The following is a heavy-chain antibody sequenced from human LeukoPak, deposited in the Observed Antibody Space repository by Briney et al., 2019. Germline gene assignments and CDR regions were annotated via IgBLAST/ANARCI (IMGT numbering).Heavy chain of an antibody. CDR2: INPSGGST. CDR3: ARAADNYDILTGYQLDY. D-gene: IGHD3-9*01. J-gene: IGHJ4*02. CDR1: GYTFTSYY. Sequence: RASVKVSCKASGYTFTSYYMHWVRQAPGQGLEWMGIINPSGGSTSYAQKFQGRVTMTRDTSTSTVYMELSSLRSEDTAVYYCARAADNYDILTGYQLDYWGQGTLVTVSS. V-gene: IGHV1-46*01.